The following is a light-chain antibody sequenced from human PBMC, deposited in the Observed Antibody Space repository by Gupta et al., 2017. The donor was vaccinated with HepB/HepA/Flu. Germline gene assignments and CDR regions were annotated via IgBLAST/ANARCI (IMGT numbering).Light chain of an antibody. CDR1: SLRSHY. CDR3: NSRESTGSRLV. Sequence: SSHLTQDPPVCVALGQTVRITCQGDSLRSHYASWYQQKSGQAPIRRMYLRNSRRSGIPPRFSASSSGNTAALTITGAQAEEEADYYCNSRESTGSRLVFGGGTKLTVL. CDR2: LRN. V-gene: IGLV3-19*01. J-gene: IGLJ2*01.